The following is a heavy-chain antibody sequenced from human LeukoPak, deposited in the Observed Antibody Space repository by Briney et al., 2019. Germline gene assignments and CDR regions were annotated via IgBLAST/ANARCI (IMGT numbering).Heavy chain of an antibody. D-gene: IGHD6-19*01. Sequence: GGSLRLSCVASGFIFSDHYMDWVRQAPGKGLEWVSSISHSSSYIYYADSVKGRFTISRDNAKNSLYLQTNSLRAEDTAVYYCARRQQAVAGTFDYWGQGTLVTVSS. V-gene: IGHV3-21*01. CDR3: ARRQQAVAGTFDY. CDR2: ISHSSSYI. CDR1: GFIFSDHY. J-gene: IGHJ4*02.